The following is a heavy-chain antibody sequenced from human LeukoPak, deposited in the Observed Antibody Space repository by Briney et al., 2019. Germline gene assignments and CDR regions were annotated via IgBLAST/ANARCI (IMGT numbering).Heavy chain of an antibody. CDR2: INSNSGGT. D-gene: IGHD3-10*01. J-gene: IGHJ4*02. V-gene: IGHV1-2*06. Sequence: ASVKVSCKASGYSFNDYSMHWVRQAPGQGLEWMGRINSNSGGTSYVQNFQGRVTMTRDTSINTAYMELSGLTSDDTAVYYCARGGSGSGYLYYFGYWGQGTLVSVSS. CDR1: GYSFNDYS. CDR3: ARGGSGSGYLYYFGY.